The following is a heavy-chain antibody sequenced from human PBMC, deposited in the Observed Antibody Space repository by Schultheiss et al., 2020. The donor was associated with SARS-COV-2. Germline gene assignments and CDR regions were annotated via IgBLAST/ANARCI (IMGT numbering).Heavy chain of an antibody. Sequence: GGSLRLSCTVSGGSISSGGYYWSWIRQPPGKGLEWVANIKPDGSEKYYMDPVKGRFTISRDNAKNSLYLNMNSLRVDDTAVYYCARASRGSYWGLGTLVTVSS. V-gene: IGHV3-7*03. J-gene: IGHJ4*02. CDR3: ARASRGSY. CDR1: GGSISSGGYY. D-gene: IGHD3-16*01. CDR2: IKPDGSEK.